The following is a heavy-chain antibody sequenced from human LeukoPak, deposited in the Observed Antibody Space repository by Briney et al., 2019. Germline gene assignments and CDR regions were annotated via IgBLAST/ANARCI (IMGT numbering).Heavy chain of an antibody. J-gene: IGHJ4*02. CDR2: ISWNSGSI. D-gene: IGHD5-24*01. CDR1: GFTFDDYA. CDR3: AKDLLTIRRDGYNQDY. V-gene: IGHV3-9*01. Sequence: PGGSLRLSCAASGFTFDDYAMHWVRQAPGKGLEWVSGISWNSGSIGYADSVKGRFTISRDNSKNTLYLQMNSLRAEDTAVYYCAKDLLTIRRDGYNQDYWGQGTLVTVSS.